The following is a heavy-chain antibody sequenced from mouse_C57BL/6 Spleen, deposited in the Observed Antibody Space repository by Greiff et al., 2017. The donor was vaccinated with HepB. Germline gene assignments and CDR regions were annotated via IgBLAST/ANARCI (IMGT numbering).Heavy chain of an antibody. Sequence: QVQLQQSGAELVKPGASVKISCKASGYAFSSYWMNWVKQRPGKGLEWIGQIYPGDGDTNYNGKFKGKATLTADKSSSTAYMQLSSLTSEDSAVYFCARDGSSLEWYFDVWGTGTTVTVSS. CDR3: ARDGSSLEWYFDV. V-gene: IGHV1-80*01. J-gene: IGHJ1*03. CDR1: GYAFSSYW. D-gene: IGHD1-1*01. CDR2: IYPGDGDT.